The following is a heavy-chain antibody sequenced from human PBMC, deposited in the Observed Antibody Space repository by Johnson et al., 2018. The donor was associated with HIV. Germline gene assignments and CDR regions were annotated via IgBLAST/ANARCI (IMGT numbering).Heavy chain of an antibody. J-gene: IGHJ3*02. Sequence: VQLVESGGGLVQPGGSLKLSCAASGLTFSDSALHWVRQAPEKGLEWVGRIRSKPYSSATAYAASVTGRFTISRDDSKNMTYLQMNSLRAEDTAVYYCARGIAVSNWVEIWGQGTMVTVSS. CDR1: GLTFSDSA. D-gene: IGHD6-19*01. CDR2: IRSKPYSSAT. V-gene: IGHV3-73*01. CDR3: ARGIAVSNWVEI.